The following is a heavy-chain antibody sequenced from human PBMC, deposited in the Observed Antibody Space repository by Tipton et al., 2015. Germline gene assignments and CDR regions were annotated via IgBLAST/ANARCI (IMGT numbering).Heavy chain of an antibody. D-gene: IGHD5-24*01. CDR3: ARDLEHGMDV. V-gene: IGHV4-59*01. J-gene: IGHJ6*02. CDR2: IYYSGST. CDR1: GGSISSYY. Sequence: TLSLTCTVSGGSISSYYWSWIRQPPGKGLEWIGYIYYSGSTNYNPSLKSRVAISLDTSKNHLFLNLNSVTAADTAVYFCARDLEHGMDVWGQGTTVIVSS.